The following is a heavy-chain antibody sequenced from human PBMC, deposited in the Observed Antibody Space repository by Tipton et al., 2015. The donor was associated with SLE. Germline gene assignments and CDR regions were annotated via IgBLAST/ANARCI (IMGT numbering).Heavy chain of an antibody. CDR2: MPYDGSHT. CDR1: GFTFSNYG. J-gene: IGHJ6*02. CDR3: AKMAIPSRSYFYGMDV. V-gene: IGHV3-30*02. Sequence: GSLRLSCAASGFTFSNYGIHWVRQAPGKGLEWVAFMPYDGSHTYYADSVKGRFTISRDNSKNTLYLQMNSLRAGDTAVYYCAKMAIPSRSYFYGMDVWGQGTTVTVSS. D-gene: IGHD2-2*02.